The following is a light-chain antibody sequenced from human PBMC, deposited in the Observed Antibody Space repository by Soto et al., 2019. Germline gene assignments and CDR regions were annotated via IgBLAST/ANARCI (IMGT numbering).Light chain of an antibody. CDR3: QQRSNWPPFT. Sequence: VLTQSPATLSLSPGERATLSCRASQSVGSYLAWYQQKPGQAPRLLIYATSNRATGIPASFSGSGSGTEFTLTISSLQSEDFAVYYCQQRSNWPPFTFGQGTRLEIK. V-gene: IGKV3-11*01. CDR1: QSVGSY. J-gene: IGKJ5*01. CDR2: ATS.